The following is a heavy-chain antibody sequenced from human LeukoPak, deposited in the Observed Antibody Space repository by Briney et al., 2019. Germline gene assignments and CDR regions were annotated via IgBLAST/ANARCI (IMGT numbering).Heavy chain of an antibody. CDR3: AKDKGGDENWFDP. CDR1: GFTFDDYT. J-gene: IGHJ5*02. D-gene: IGHD4-17*01. V-gene: IGHV3-43*01. Sequence: GGSLRLSCGASGFTFDDYTMHWVRQAPGKGLEWVSLISWDGGSTYYADSVKGRFTISRDNSKNSLYLQMNSLRTEDTALYYCAKDKGGDENWFDPWGQGTLVTVSS. CDR2: ISWDGGST.